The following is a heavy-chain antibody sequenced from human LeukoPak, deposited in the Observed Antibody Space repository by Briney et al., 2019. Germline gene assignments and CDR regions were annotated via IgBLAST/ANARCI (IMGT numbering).Heavy chain of an antibody. J-gene: IGHJ5*02. CDR3: ARVRYSGSYDPVNWFDP. D-gene: IGHD1-26*01. CDR1: GGSISRYY. V-gene: IGHV4-4*07. CDR2: IYTSGST. Sequence: SETLSLTCTVAGGSISRYYWGWIRQPAGKGLEWVGRIYTSGSTTYNPSLKRRVPLSVDTPKDQFSRSLRSVTAAATDVYYCARVRYSGSYDPVNWFDPWGQGTLVTVPS.